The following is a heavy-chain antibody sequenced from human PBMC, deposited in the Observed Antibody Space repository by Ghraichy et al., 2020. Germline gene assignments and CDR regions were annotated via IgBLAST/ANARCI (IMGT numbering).Heavy chain of an antibody. CDR3: ARDSGEYDAFDI. D-gene: IGHD3-10*01. Sequence: SETLSLTCTVSGGSISSYYWSWIRQPPGKGLEWIWYIYYSGSTNYNPSLKSRVTISVDTSKNQFSLKLSSVTAADTAVYYCARDSGEYDAFDIWGQGTMVTVSS. CDR2: IYYSGST. J-gene: IGHJ3*02. V-gene: IGHV4-59*01. CDR1: GGSISSYY.